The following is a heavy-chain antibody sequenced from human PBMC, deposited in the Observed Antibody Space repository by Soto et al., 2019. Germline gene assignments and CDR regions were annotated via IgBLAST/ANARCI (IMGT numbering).Heavy chain of an antibody. V-gene: IGHV2-26*01. CDR3: SRISPGQLVLDY. D-gene: IGHD6-6*01. Sequence: QVTLKESGPVLVKPTETLTLTCTVSGFSLSNARMGVSGIRQPPGKALEWLAQIFSNDEKSYSTSLKSRLTISKYTSKSQVVLNMTNMDPVDTATYYCSRISPGQLVLDYWGQGTLVTVSS. CDR2: IFSNDEK. CDR1: GFSLSNARMG. J-gene: IGHJ4*02.